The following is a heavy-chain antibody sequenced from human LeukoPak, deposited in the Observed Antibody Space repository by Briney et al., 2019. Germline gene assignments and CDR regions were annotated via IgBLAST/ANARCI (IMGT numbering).Heavy chain of an antibody. J-gene: IGHJ4*02. D-gene: IGHD3-10*01. V-gene: IGHV3-21*01. CDR1: GFTFSSYS. CDR2: ISSSSSYI. CDR3: ARRAGGSGPFHPIPPFYFDY. Sequence: GGSLRLSCAASGFTFSSYSMNWVRQAPGKGLEWVSSISSSSSYIYYADSVKGRFTISRDNAKNSLYLQMNSLRAEDTAVYYCARRAGGSGPFHPIPPFYFDYWGQGTLVTVSS.